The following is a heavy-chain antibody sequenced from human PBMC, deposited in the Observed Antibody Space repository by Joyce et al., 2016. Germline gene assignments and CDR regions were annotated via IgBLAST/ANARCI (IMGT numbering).Heavy chain of an antibody. J-gene: IGHJ4*02. V-gene: IGHV1-46*01. D-gene: IGHD4-23*01. CDR2: INPSGGRT. Sequence: QVQLVQSGADVKKPGASVKVSCKASGYNFTTYYMHWVRQAPGQGLEGMGIINPSGGRTSYAQKFQGRATMSRDTSTSTVYLELSSLRSEDTAVYYCARDRPTTVVTRGWYGTFDYWGQGTLVTVSS. CDR1: GYNFTTYY. CDR3: ARDRPTTVVTRGWYGTFDY.